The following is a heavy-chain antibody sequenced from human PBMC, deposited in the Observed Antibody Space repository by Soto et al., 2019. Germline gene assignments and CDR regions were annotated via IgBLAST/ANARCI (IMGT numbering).Heavy chain of an antibody. CDR3: AGPRRGYGGYEPVDY. J-gene: IGHJ4*02. Sequence: ASVKVSCKASGYTFTSYGISWVRQAPGQGLEWMGWISAYNGNTNYAQKLQGRVTMTTDTSTSTAYMELRSLRSDDTAVYYCAGPRRGYGGYEPVDYGAQGPLVPFS. V-gene: IGHV1-18*01. CDR2: ISAYNGNT. D-gene: IGHD5-12*01. CDR1: GYTFTSYG.